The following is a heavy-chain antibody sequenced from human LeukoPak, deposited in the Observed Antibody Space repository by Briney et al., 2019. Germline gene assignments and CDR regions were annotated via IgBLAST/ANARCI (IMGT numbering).Heavy chain of an antibody. CDR1: GFTFSSYA. J-gene: IGHJ4*02. CDR2: ISGSGGST. Sequence: GGSLRLSCAASGFTFSSYAMSWVRQAPGKGLEWVSAISGSGGSTYYADSVRGRFTISRDNSKNTLYLQMNSLRAEDTAVYYCAKDQDSYYDFWSGYYTLNIAMDYWGQGTLVTVSS. D-gene: IGHD3-3*01. CDR3: AKDQDSYYDFWSGYYTLNIAMDY. V-gene: IGHV3-23*01.